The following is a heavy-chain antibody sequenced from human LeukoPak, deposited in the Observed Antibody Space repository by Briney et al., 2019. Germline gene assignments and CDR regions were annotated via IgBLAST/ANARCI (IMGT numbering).Heavy chain of an antibody. D-gene: IGHD5-18*01. Sequence: AGGSLRLSCAASGFTFSSYWMSWVRQATGKVLEWVGRSRKRGNKYVTENAASVKGRFTISRDDSNNSLYLQMNSLRTEDTAVYYCAREGYNYGSDAFDIWGQGTMVTVSS. J-gene: IGHJ3*02. V-gene: IGHV3-72*01. CDR3: AREGYNYGSDAFDI. CDR1: GFTFSSYW. CDR2: SRKRGNKYVT.